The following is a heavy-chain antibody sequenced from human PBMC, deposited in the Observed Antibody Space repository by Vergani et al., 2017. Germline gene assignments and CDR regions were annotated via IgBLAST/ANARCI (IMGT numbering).Heavy chain of an antibody. CDR3: ASRHRSRGADHGDYFDH. CDR2: IYGSGSA. J-gene: IGHJ4*02. Sequence: QVQLQESGPGLVKSSETLSLTCTVSGDSITSDYFWGWIRQPPGKGLEWIGTIYGSGSAYYKPSLYSRLTILGDPSRNHLSLRMISVTAAYTAVDYCASRHRSRGADHGDYFDHWGQGALVTVSS. D-gene: IGHD1-26*01. V-gene: IGHV4-38-2*02. CDR1: GDSITSDYF.